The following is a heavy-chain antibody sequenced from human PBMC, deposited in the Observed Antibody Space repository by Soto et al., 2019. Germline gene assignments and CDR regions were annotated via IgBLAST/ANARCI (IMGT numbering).Heavy chain of an antibody. V-gene: IGHV3-23*01. CDR3: AKDQGGRYYDSSGYYYNYYYGMDV. CDR1: GFTFSSYA. D-gene: IGHD3-22*01. CDR2: ISGSGGST. Sequence: GGSLRLSCAASGFTFSSYAMSWVRQAPGKGLEWVSAISGSGGSTYYADSVKGRFTISRDKTKNTLYLQMNSLRAEDTAVYCCAKDQGGRYYDSSGYYYNYYYGMDVWGQGTTVTVSS. J-gene: IGHJ6*02.